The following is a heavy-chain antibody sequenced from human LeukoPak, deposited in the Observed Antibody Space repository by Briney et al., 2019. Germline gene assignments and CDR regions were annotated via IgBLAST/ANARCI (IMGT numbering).Heavy chain of an antibody. D-gene: IGHD3-9*01. CDR1: GYTFTSYY. J-gene: IGHJ6*02. V-gene: IGHV1-46*01. CDR3: ARDSVPLRYFDWSNLYYYYGMDV. CDR2: INYSGGST. Sequence: ASVKVSCKASGYTFTSYYMHWVRQAPGQGLEWMGIINYSGGSTSYAQKFQGRVTMTRDTSTSAVYMELSSLRSEDTAVYYCARDSVPLRYFDWSNLYYYYGMDVWGQGTTVTVSS.